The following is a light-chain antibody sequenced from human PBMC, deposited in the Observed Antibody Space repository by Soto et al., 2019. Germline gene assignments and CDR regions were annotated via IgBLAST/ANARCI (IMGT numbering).Light chain of an antibody. CDR1: SSDVGGYNY. V-gene: IGLV2-14*01. Sequence: QSALTQPASVSGSPGQSITISCTGTSSDVGGYNYVSWYQQHPGKAPKLMIYEVSNRPSGVSNHFSGSKSGNTASLTISGLQAEDEADYYCSSYTSSSTTVFGGGTKLTVL. CDR2: EVS. J-gene: IGLJ2*01. CDR3: SSYTSSSTTV.